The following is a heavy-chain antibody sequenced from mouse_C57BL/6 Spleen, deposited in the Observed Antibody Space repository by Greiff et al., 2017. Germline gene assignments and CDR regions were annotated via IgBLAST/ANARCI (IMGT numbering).Heavy chain of an antibody. CDR3: ARWDSYDEDYYAMDY. CDR2: INPSNGGT. CDR1: GYTFTSYC. Sequence: QVQLQQPGTELVKPGASVKLSCKASGYTFTSYCMHWVKQRPGQGLEWIGNINPSNGGTNYNEKFKSKATLTVDKSSSTAYMQLSSLTSEDSAVYYCARWDSYDEDYYAMDYWGQGTSVTVSS. V-gene: IGHV1-53*01. D-gene: IGHD2-3*01. J-gene: IGHJ4*01.